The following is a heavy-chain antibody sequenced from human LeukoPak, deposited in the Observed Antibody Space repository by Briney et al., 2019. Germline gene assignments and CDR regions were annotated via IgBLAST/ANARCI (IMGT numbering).Heavy chain of an antibody. J-gene: IGHJ4*02. CDR3: ASAAETGTVDS. Sequence: GGSLRLSCAASGFTFSSYWMSWVRQAPGKGLEWVANINQDGNEKYYVDSVRGRFTISRDNAENSLYLQMISLRAEDTAVYYCASAAETGTVDSWGQGTLVSVSS. CDR1: GFTFSSYW. CDR2: INQDGNEK. V-gene: IGHV3-7*05. D-gene: IGHD6-19*01.